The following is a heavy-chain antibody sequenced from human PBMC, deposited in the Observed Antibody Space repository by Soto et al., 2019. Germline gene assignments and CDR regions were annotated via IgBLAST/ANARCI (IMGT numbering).Heavy chain of an antibody. D-gene: IGHD6-13*01. CDR2: IYYSGST. CDR3: ARTIAAASLAAFDI. CDR1: GGSISSSSYY. Sequence: SETLSLTCTVSGGSISSSSYYWGWIRQPPGKGLEWIGSIYYSGSTYYNPSLKSRVTISVDTSKNQFSLKLSSVTAADTAVYYCARTIAAASLAAFDIWGQGTMVTVSS. J-gene: IGHJ3*02. V-gene: IGHV4-39*01.